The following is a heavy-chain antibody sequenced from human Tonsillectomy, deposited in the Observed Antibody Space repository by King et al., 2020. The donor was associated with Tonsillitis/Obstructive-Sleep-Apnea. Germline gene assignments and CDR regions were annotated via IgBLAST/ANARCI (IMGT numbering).Heavy chain of an antibody. Sequence: VQLVESGGGLVQPGGSLRLSCAASGFTFSSYAMSWVRQAPGKGLEWVSAISGSGGSTYYADSVKGRFTISRDNSKNTLYLQMNSLRAEDTAVYYCAKDCYSNSPCYYYYGMDVWGQGTTVTVSS. CDR2: ISGSGGST. J-gene: IGHJ6*02. CDR1: GFTFSSYA. D-gene: IGHD4-11*01. CDR3: AKDCYSNSPCYYYYGMDV. V-gene: IGHV3-23*04.